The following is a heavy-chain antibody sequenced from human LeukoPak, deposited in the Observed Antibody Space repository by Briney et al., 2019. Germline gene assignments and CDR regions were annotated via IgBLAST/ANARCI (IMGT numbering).Heavy chain of an antibody. CDR1: GFTFISYG. J-gene: IGHJ4*02. V-gene: IGHV3-66*01. CDR2: IYSGGST. D-gene: IGHD2/OR15-2a*01. Sequence: GGSLRLSCAASGFTFISYGMYWVRQAPGKGLEWVSVIYSGGSTYYADSVKGRFTISRDNSKNTLYLQMNSLRAEDTAVYYCARALSKYWGQGTLVTVSS. CDR3: ARALSKY.